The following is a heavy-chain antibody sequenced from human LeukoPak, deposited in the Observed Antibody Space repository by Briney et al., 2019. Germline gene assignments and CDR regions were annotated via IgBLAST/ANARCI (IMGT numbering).Heavy chain of an antibody. Sequence: GGSLRLSCAASGFIFSNFWMSWVCQAPGKGLEWVANINQGGSEKYSIASLKGRFSISRYSAKNSLYLQMNSLRVKDTAVYYCARGGGGATGFDYWDQGTLVTVSS. D-gene: IGHD1-26*01. V-gene: IGHV3-7*04. J-gene: IGHJ4*02. CDR3: ARGGGGATGFDY. CDR1: GFIFSNFW. CDR2: INQGGSEK.